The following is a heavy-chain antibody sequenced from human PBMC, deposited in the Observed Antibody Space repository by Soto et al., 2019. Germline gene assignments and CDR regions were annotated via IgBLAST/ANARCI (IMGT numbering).Heavy chain of an antibody. D-gene: IGHD4-17*01. CDR1: GYTFTGYY. V-gene: IGHV1-2*02. CDR2: INPNSGGT. J-gene: IGHJ4*02. CDR3: ARGVTTVTTPSSLCDY. Sequence: QVQLVQSGAEVKKPGASVKVSCKASGYTFTGYYMHWVRQAPGQGLEWMGWINPNSGGTNYTQKFQGRVTMTRDTSISTAYMELTRLRSDDTAVYYCARGVTTVTTPSSLCDYWGQGTLVTVSS.